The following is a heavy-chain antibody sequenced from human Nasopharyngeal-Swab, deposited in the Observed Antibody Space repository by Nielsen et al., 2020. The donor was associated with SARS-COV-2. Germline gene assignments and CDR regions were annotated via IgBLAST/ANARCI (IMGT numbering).Heavy chain of an antibody. CDR2: INTNTGNP. D-gene: IGHD6-13*01. CDR1: GYTFTSYA. V-gene: IGHV7-4-1*02. Sequence: ASVKVSCKASGYTFTSYAMNWVRQAPGQGLEWMGWINTNTGNPTYAQGFTGRFVFSLDTSVSTAYLQISRLKAEDTAVYYCARDTRSSWYYYYGMDVWGQGTTVTVSS. CDR3: ARDTRSSWYYYYGMDV. J-gene: IGHJ6*02.